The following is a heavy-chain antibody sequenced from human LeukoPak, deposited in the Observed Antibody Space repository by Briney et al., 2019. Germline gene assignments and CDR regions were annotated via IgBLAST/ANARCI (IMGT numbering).Heavy chain of an antibody. CDR3: ERWSYGYYYGMDV. V-gene: IGHV4-59*01. CDR2: IYYSGST. CDR1: GGSISSYC. J-gene: IGHJ6*02. Sequence: PSETLSLTCTVSGGSISSYCWSWIRQPPGKGLEWIGYIYYSGSTKYNPSLKSRVTISVDTSKNQVSLKLSSMTAADTAVYYCERWSYGYYYGMDVWGQGTTVTVSS. D-gene: IGHD1-26*01.